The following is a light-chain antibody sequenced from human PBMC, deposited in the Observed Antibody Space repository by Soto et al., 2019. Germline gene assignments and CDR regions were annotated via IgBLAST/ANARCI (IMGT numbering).Light chain of an antibody. CDR3: QQRSNWPSYT. V-gene: IGKV3-11*01. CDR1: QSVSSY. Sequence: EIVLTQSPATLSLSPGERATLSCRASQSVSSYLAWYQQKPGQAPRLLIYYASNRATAIPARFSGSGSGTDFTLTISSLEPEDFAVYYCQQRSNWPSYTFGQGTKLEIK. CDR2: YAS. J-gene: IGKJ2*01.